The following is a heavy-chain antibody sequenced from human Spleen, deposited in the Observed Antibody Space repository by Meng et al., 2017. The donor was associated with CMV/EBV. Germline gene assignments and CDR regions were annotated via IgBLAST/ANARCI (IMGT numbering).Heavy chain of an antibody. Sequence: GESLKISCAASGFTFSDYWMSWVRQAPGKGLEWVANIKVDGIDKYYVDFAKGRFTISRDNAKNLLYLQMNSLRVEDTAVYYCARGGGSSDYWGQGTLVTVSS. V-gene: IGHV3-7*01. CDR1: GFTFSDYW. D-gene: IGHD2-2*01. CDR3: ARGGGSSDY. J-gene: IGHJ4*02. CDR2: IKVDGIDK.